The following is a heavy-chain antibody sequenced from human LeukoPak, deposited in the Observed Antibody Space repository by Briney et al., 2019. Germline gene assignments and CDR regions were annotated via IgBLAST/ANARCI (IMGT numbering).Heavy chain of an antibody. CDR1: GFTFSSYG. V-gene: IGHV3-21*01. CDR2: ISSSSSYI. J-gene: IGHJ6*02. CDR3: ARDLNNYDFLTGLYYYYYGMDV. Sequence: PGGSLRLSCAASGFTFSSYGMNWVRQAPGKGLEWVSSISSSSSYIFYADSVKGRFTISRDNAKNSLYLQMNSLRAEDTAVYYCARDLNNYDFLTGLYYYYYGMDVWGQGTTVTVSS. D-gene: IGHD3-9*01.